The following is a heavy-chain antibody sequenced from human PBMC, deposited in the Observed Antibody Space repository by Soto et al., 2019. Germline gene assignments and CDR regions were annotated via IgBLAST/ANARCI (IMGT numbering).Heavy chain of an antibody. Sequence: LRLSCETSGFSFSVYGMHWVRQAPGKGLEGVAVIWYDASKQFYAASVEGRFTISRDNSKAILYLQMNSLRAEDTAVYYCAAWAEGATEVHWGQGTLVTVSS. CDR1: GFSFSVYG. CDR2: IWYDASKQ. D-gene: IGHD2-15*01. J-gene: IGHJ4*02. V-gene: IGHV3-33*01. CDR3: AAWAEGATEVH.